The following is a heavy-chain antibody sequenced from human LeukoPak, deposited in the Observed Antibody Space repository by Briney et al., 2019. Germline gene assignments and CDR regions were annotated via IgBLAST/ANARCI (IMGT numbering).Heavy chain of an antibody. CDR1: GYTFTSYG. V-gene: IGHV1-18*01. Sequence: ASVKVSCKASGYTFTSYGINWVRQAPGQGPEWMGWISAYNGNTKYAQNLQGRVTMTTDTSTSTAYMELRSLRSDDTAVYYCTRDLPYSSSWESIDYWGQGTLVTVSS. J-gene: IGHJ4*02. D-gene: IGHD6-13*01. CDR3: TRDLPYSSSWESIDY. CDR2: ISAYNGNT.